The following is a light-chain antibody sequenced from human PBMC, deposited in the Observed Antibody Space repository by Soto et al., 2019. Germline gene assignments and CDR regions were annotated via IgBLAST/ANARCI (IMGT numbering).Light chain of an antibody. CDR2: AAS. Sequence: DIVLTQSPGTLSLSPGERATLSCRASQSVSSNYLAWYQQKPGQAPRLVIYAASSRATGVPDRFSGSGSGTDFTLTISRLEPEDFAVYYCQQYGSSLRTFGQGTKVDIK. J-gene: IGKJ1*01. V-gene: IGKV3-20*01. CDR1: QSVSSNY. CDR3: QQYGSSLRT.